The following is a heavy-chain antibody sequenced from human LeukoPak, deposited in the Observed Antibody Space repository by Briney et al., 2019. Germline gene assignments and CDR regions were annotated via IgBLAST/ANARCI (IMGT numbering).Heavy chain of an antibody. CDR2: IIPIFGTA. D-gene: IGHD6-6*01. J-gene: IGHJ6*03. CDR1: GGTFSSYA. V-gene: IGHV1-69*13. Sequence: SVKVSCKASGGTFSSYAISWVRQAPGQGLEWMGGIIPIFGTANYAQKFRGRVTITADESTSTAYMELSSLRSEDTAVYYCASIGGLAARSYYYYMDVWGKGTTVTVSS. CDR3: ASIGGLAARSYYYYMDV.